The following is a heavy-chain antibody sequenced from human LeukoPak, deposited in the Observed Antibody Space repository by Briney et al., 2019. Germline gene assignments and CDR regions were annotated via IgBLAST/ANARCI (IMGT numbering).Heavy chain of an antibody. CDR2: IYYSGST. V-gene: IGHV4-39*01. CDR1: GGSISSSSYY. J-gene: IGHJ5*02. Sequence: SETLSLTCTVSGGSISSSSYYWGWIRQPPGKGLEWIGSIYYSGSTYYNPSLKSRVTISVDTSKNQFSLKLSSVTAADTAVYYCARRLRDIVVVPAAMGPYNWFDPWGQGTLVTVSS. D-gene: IGHD2-2*01. CDR3: ARRLRDIVVVPAAMGPYNWFDP.